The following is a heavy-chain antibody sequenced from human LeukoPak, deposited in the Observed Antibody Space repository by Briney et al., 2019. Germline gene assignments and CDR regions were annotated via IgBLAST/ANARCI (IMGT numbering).Heavy chain of an antibody. CDR2: IYYTGST. CDR3: ARTYSSSWFDY. Sequence: PSETLSLTCTVSGGSISRNYWSGVREPPGEGLGWIGYIYYTGSTNYNPSLKSRVTISVDTSKNQFSLKLSSVTAADTAVYYCARTYSSSWFDYWGQGTLVTVSS. V-gene: IGHV4-59*08. J-gene: IGHJ4*02. D-gene: IGHD6-13*01. CDR1: GGSISRNY.